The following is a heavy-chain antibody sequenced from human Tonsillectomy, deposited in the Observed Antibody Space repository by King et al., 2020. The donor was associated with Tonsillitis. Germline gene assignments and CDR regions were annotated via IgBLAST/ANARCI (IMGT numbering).Heavy chain of an antibody. V-gene: IGHV4-59*01. CDR1: GGSISSYY. Sequence: VQLQESGPGLVKPSETLSLTCTVSGGSISSYYWSWIRQPPGKGLEWCGYIYYSGSTNYNPSLKSRVTISVDTSKNQFSLKLSSVTAADTAVYYCARVDTMIVVSSGWFDPWGQGTLVTVSS. J-gene: IGHJ5*02. D-gene: IGHD3-22*01. CDR3: ARVDTMIVVSSGWFDP. CDR2: IYYSGST.